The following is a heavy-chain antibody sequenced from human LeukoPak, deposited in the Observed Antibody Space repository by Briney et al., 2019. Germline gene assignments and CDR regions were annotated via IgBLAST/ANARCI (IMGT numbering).Heavy chain of an antibody. V-gene: IGHV1-69*05. CDR2: IIPIFGTA. CDR1: GGTFSSYA. D-gene: IGHD3-22*01. CDR3: ARGENYYYDSSGYYTF. Sequence: ASVKVSCKASGGTFSSYAISWVRQAPGQGHEWMGRIIPIFGTANYAQKFQGRVTITTDESTSTAYMELSSLRSEDTAVYYCARGENYYYDSSGYYTFWGQGTLVTVSS. J-gene: IGHJ4*02.